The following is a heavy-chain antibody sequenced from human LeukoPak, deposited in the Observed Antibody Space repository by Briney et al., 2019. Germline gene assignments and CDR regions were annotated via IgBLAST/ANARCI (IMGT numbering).Heavy chain of an antibody. V-gene: IGHV1-18*01. J-gene: IGHJ4*02. D-gene: IGHD4-17*01. CDR1: GYTFTSYG. CDR2: ISAYSGNT. Sequence: GASVKVSCKASGYTFTSYGITWVRQAPGQGLEWMGWISAYSGNTNYAQKFQGRVTMTTDTSTSTAYMELRSLRSDDTAVCYCARLMTTVTTFDYWGQGTLVTVSS. CDR3: ARLMTTVTTFDY.